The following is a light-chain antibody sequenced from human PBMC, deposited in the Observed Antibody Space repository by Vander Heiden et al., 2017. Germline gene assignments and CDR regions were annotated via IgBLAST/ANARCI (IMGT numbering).Light chain of an antibody. CDR3: SSYTRSTTLV. J-gene: IGLJ1*01. Sequence: QSALTQPASVSGSPGQSITISCTGTSSDVGYYNYVSWYQQHPDKAPKLMIYEGSNRPSGVSNRFSGSKSANTASLTISGLQPEDEADYYCSSYTRSTTLVFGTGTKVTVL. V-gene: IGLV2-14*01. CDR1: SSDVGYYNY. CDR2: EGS.